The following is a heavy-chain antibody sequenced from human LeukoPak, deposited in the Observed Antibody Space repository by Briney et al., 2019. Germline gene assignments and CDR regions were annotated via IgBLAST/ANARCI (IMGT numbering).Heavy chain of an antibody. D-gene: IGHD2-8*02. CDR3: ARDSTGWQADSFDV. CDR2: IKQDGSDE. V-gene: IGHV3-7*01. J-gene: IGHJ3*01. CDR1: GFSFSSHR. Sequence: GSLRLSCAASGFSFSSHRMSWVRQASGKGLEWVADIKQDGSDEDYVDSVRGRFTISRDNGKNSVYLQMNRLRVEDTAVYYCARDSTGWQADSFDVWGQGTMVTVSS.